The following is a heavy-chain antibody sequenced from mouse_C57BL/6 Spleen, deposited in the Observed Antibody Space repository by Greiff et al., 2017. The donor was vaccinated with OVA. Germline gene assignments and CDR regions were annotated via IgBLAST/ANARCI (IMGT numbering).Heavy chain of an antibody. CDR2: FHPYNDDT. Sequence: VHLVESGAELVKPGASVKMSCKASGYTFTTYSIEWMKQNHGQSLEWIGNFHPYNDDTKYNEKFKGKATLTVEKSSSTVYLELSRLTSDDSAVYYCARGHYGRVYFDVWGTGTTVTVSS. CDR1: GYTFTTYS. D-gene: IGHD1-1*01. J-gene: IGHJ1*03. CDR3: ARGHYGRVYFDV. V-gene: IGHV1-47*01.